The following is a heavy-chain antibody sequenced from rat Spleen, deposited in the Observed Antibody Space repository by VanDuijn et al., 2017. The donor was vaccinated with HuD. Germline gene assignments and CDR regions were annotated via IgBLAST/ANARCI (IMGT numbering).Heavy chain of an antibody. CDR2: IWTGGST. D-gene: IGHD2-5*01. V-gene: IGHV2-30*01. CDR3: ARLGGLWRGTYGIMDA. Sequence: QVQLKESGPGLVQPSQTLSLACTVSGFSLTSYHVHWVRQPSGKGLEWMGLIWTGGSTAYNSLLKSRLSISRDTSKSQVFLKMNSLQTEDTATYYCARLGGLWRGTYGIMDAWGQGASVTVPS. CDR1: GFSLTSYH. J-gene: IGHJ4*01.